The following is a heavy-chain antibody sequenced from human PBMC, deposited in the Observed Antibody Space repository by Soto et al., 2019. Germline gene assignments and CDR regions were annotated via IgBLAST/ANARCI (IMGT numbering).Heavy chain of an antibody. Sequence: EAQLLESGGGLAQAGGSLRLSCAASGFNFKIYAMNWIRQAPGKGLEWVSVMIGDGTSWDYADSVRGRFTISRDNSKNTLYLQMNNLRAEDTAIYYCAKDLRPDGRYDLDYWGQGTLVTVSS. CDR1: GFNFKIYA. J-gene: IGHJ4*02. CDR2: MIGDGTSW. CDR3: AKDLRPDGRYDLDY. D-gene: IGHD1-26*01. V-gene: IGHV3-23*01.